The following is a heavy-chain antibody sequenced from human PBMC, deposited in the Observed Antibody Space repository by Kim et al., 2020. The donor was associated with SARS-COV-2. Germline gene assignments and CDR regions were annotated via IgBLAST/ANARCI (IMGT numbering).Heavy chain of an antibody. CDR2: IWYDGSNK. D-gene: IGHD1-26*01. V-gene: IGHV3-33*01. CDR3: ARGEGRLNFDY. CDR1: GFTFSSYG. Sequence: GGSLRLSCAASGFTFSSYGMHWVRQAPGKGLEWVAVIWYDGSNKYYADSVKGRFTISRDNSKNTLYLQMNSLRAEDTAVYYCARGEGRLNFDYWGQGTLVTVSS. J-gene: IGHJ4*02.